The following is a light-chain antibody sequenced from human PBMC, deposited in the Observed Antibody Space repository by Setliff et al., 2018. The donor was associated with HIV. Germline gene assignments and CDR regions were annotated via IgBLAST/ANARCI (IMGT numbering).Light chain of an antibody. J-gene: IGLJ2*01. CDR1: KIGRKS. CDR2: DDS. CDR3: QVWDSSSDHVL. V-gene: IGLV3-21*03. Sequence: SYELTQPPSVSVAPGKTARITCGGNKIGRKSVHWYQQKPGQAPVLVVYDDSDQPSKISERFSGSKSGNTATLTISRVEAGDEADYYCQVWDSSSDHVLFGGGTKVSVL.